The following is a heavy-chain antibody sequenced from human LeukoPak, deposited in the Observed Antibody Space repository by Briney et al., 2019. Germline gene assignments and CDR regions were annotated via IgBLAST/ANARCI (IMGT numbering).Heavy chain of an antibody. J-gene: IGHJ5*02. CDR2: IYTSGNT. V-gene: IGHV4-61*02. Sequence: SETLSLTCTVSGGSISSAPYYWSWIRQPAGKGLEWIGRIYTSGNTNYNPSLKSRVTMSVDTSKNQFSLKLSSVTAADTAVYYCAREGQGSGYDWFDPWGQGTLVTVSS. D-gene: IGHD3-22*01. CDR3: AREGQGSGYDWFDP. CDR1: GGSISSAPYY.